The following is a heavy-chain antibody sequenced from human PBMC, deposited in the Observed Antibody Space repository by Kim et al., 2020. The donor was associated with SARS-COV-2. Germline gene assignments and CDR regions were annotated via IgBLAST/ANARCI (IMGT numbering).Heavy chain of an antibody. Sequence: YSPSLQGHGTLSADKSISTAYLQWSSLKASDTAMYYCARLDSGSYYFDYWGQGTLVTVSS. CDR3: ARLDSGSYYFDY. V-gene: IGHV5-10-1*01. D-gene: IGHD1-26*01. J-gene: IGHJ4*02.